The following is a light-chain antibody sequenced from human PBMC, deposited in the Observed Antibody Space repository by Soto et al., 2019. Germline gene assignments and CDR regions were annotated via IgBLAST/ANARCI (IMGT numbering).Light chain of an antibody. CDR1: QDISNS. V-gene: IGKV1-33*01. Sequence: DIQMTQSPSALSASVGDRVTTTCQAGQDISNSLNWYQHKPGKAPKLLIYDASRLETGGPSRFGGSGSGTDFTFTIRSLQPEDIATYYCQQYDNVPLTLGGGTKVDSK. CDR3: QQYDNVPLT. CDR2: DAS. J-gene: IGKJ4*01.